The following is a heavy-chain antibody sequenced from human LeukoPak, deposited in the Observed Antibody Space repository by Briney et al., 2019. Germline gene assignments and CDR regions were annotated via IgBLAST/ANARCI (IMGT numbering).Heavy chain of an antibody. D-gene: IGHD3-3*01. CDR2: ISYDGSNK. CDR1: GFTFSSYA. CDR3: ARVSDFWSGYQFDY. Sequence: GGSLRLSCAASGFTFSSYAMHWVRQAPGKGLEWVAVISYDGSNKYYADSVKGRFTISRDNAKNSLYLQMNSLRAEDTAVYYCARVSDFWSGYQFDYWGQGTLVTVSS. V-gene: IGHV3-30*04. J-gene: IGHJ4*02.